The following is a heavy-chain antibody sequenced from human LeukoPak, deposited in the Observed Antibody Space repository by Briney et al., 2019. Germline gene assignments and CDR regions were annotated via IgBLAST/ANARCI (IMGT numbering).Heavy chain of an antibody. CDR1: GCTISSYY. J-gene: IGHJ6*03. V-gene: IGHV4-59*01. Sequence: PSETLSLTCTVSGCTISSYYWSWIRQPPGKGLEWSRYIYYSGSTNYNTSLKRRVTISVDTSKNQFSLKLSSVTAADTAVYYCARGKPYSSSYPYYYYMDVWGKGTTVTVPS. CDR2: IYYSGST. D-gene: IGHD6-6*01. CDR3: ARGKPYSSSYPYYYYMDV.